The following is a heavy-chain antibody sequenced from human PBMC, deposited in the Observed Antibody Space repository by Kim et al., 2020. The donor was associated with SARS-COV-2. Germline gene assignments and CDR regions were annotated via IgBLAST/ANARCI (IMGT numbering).Heavy chain of an antibody. D-gene: IGHD3-10*01. J-gene: IGHJ3*02. CDR2: FDPEDGET. V-gene: IGHV1-24*01. Sequence: ASVKVSCKVSGYTLTELSMHWVRQAPGKGLEWMGGFDPEDGETIYAQKFQGRVTMTEDTSTDTAYMELSSLRSEDTAVYYCATDLTEGIWLGPSYAFDIWGQGTMVTVSS. CDR1: GYTLTELS. CDR3: ATDLTEGIWLGPSYAFDI.